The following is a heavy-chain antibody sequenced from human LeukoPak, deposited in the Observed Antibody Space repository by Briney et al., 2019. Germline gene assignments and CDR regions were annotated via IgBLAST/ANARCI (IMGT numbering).Heavy chain of an antibody. Sequence: ASVKVSCKASGYTFTSYDINWVRQATGQGLEWMGWMNPNSGNTGYAQKFQGRVTMTRNTSISTAYMELSSLGSEDTAVYYCARGLNNYYDSSGYSFGVVYWGQGTLVTVSS. J-gene: IGHJ4*02. V-gene: IGHV1-8*01. D-gene: IGHD3-22*01. CDR1: GYTFTSYD. CDR3: ARGLNNYYDSSGYSFGVVY. CDR2: MNPNSGNT.